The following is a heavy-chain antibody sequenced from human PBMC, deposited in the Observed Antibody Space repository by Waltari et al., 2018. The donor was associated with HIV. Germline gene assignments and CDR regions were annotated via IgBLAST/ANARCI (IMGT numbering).Heavy chain of an antibody. CDR1: GFTFSSYA. J-gene: IGHJ4*02. CDR2: ISYDGSNK. CDR3: ARPYDSSGYYSFFDY. Sequence: QVQLVESGGGVVQPGRSLRLSCAASGFTFSSYAMHWVRQAPGKGLEWVAVISYDGSNKYYADSVKGRFTISRDNSKNTLYLQMNSLRAEDTAVYYCARPYDSSGYYSFFDYWGQGTLVTVSS. V-gene: IGHV3-30*04. D-gene: IGHD3-22*01.